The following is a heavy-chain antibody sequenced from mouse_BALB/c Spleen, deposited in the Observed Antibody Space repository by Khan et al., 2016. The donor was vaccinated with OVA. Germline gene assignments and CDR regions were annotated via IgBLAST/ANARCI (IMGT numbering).Heavy chain of an antibody. V-gene: IGHV1-4*01. CDR3: VRDGPYYKNDGWFAY. J-gene: IGHJ3*01. D-gene: IGHD2-14*01. CDR1: GYTFTSYT. CDR2: INPSNGYT. Sequence: QVQLQQSGAELARPGASVKMSCKASGYTFTSYTIHWIKLRPGQGLEWIGYINPSNGYTNYNQKFKDKATLTADKSSTTAYMQLSSLTSDDSAVYNSVRDGPYYKNDGWFAYWGQGTLVTVSA.